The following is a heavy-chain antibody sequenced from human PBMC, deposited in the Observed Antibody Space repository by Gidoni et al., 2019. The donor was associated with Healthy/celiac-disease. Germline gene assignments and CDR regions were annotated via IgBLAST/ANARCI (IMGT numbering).Heavy chain of an antibody. D-gene: IGHD4-17*01. CDR2: INPNRGGT. J-gene: IGHJ4*02. CDR3: ARDPSGSRLGGHPVYGVGGPPRDY. CDR1: GYTFTGYY. Sequence: QVPLVQSGAEVTKPGASVQVSCKASGYTFTGYYIHWVRQAPGQGLEWMGWINPNRGGTNYAQKFQGRVTMTRDTSISTAYMELSRLRSDDTAVYYCARDPSGSRLGGHPVYGVGGPPRDYWGQGTLVTVSS. V-gene: IGHV1-2*02.